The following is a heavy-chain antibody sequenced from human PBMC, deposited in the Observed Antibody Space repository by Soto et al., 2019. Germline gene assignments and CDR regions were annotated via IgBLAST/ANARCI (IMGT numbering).Heavy chain of an antibody. J-gene: IGHJ5*02. CDR1: GFTFDDYA. CDR2: IGWNSGSR. Sequence: GGSLRLSCAASGFTFDDYAMHWVRQAPGKGLEWVSGIGWNSGSRGYADSVKGRFTISRDNAKNSLYLQMNSLRAEDTALYYCAKGSHGPAHTGWFDPWGQGTQVTVSS. D-gene: IGHD2-8*02. V-gene: IGHV3-9*01. CDR3: AKGSHGPAHTGWFDP.